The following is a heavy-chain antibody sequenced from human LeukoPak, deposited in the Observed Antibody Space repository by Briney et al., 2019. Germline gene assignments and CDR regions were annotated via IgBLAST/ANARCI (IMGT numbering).Heavy chain of an antibody. CDR1: GFTFSSYA. V-gene: IGHV3-30*04. CDR2: ISYDGSNK. D-gene: IGHD1-26*01. Sequence: GGSLRLSCASSGFTFSSYAMSWVRQAPGKGLEWVAVISYDGSNKYYADSVKGRSTISRDNSKNTLYLQMNSLRAEDTAVYYCARERNSGPPRGAFDIWGQGTMVTVSS. CDR3: ARERNSGPPRGAFDI. J-gene: IGHJ3*02.